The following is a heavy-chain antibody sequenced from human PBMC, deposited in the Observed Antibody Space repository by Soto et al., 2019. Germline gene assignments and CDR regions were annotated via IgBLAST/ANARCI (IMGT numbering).Heavy chain of an antibody. J-gene: IGHJ3*02. CDR2: IYPGDSDT. D-gene: IGHD6-19*01. CDR1: GYSFTSYW. V-gene: IGHV5-51*01. Sequence: GESLKISCKGSGYSFTSYWIGWVRQMPGKGLEWMGIIYPGDSDTRYSPSFQGQVTISADKSISTAYLQWSSLKASDTAMYYCATSSIAVAGILNAFDIWGQGTMVSVSS. CDR3: ATSSIAVAGILNAFDI.